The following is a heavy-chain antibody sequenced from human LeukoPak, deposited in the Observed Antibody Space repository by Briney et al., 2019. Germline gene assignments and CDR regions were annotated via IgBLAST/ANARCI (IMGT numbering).Heavy chain of an antibody. CDR2: ISSSGSTI. CDR3: ARELLTVPLGY. Sequence: QSGGSLRLSCAASGFTFSSYEMNWVRQAPGKGLEWVSYISSSGSTIYYADSVKGRLTISRDNAKNSLYLQMNSLRAEDTAVYYCARELLTVPLGYWGQGTLVTVSS. V-gene: IGHV3-48*03. J-gene: IGHJ4*02. D-gene: IGHD1-26*01. CDR1: GFTFSSYE.